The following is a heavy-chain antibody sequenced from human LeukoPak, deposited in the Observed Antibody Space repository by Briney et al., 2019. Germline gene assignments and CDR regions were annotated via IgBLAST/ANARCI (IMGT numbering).Heavy chain of an antibody. V-gene: IGHV1-69*13. Sequence: SVKVSCKASGGTFSSYAISWVRQAPGQGLEWMGGIIPIFGTANYAQKFQGRVTITADESTSTAYMELSSLGSEDTAVYYCARGVEMATTTAFDYWGQGTLVTVSS. D-gene: IGHD5-24*01. J-gene: IGHJ4*02. CDR2: IIPIFGTA. CDR3: ARGVEMATTTAFDY. CDR1: GGTFSSYA.